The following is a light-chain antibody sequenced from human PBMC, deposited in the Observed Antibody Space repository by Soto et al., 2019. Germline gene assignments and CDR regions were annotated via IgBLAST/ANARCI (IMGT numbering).Light chain of an antibody. J-gene: IGLJ7*01. CDR2: DVN. CDR1: SSDVGGYDY. CDR3: SSYTSSNTEV. Sequence: QSALTQPASVSGSPGQSITISCTGTSSDVGGYDYVSWYQQHPGKVPKLMIYDVNNRPSGVSNRVSGSKSGNTASLTISGLLAEDEADYYCSSYTSSNTEVFGTGTQLTVL. V-gene: IGLV2-14*01.